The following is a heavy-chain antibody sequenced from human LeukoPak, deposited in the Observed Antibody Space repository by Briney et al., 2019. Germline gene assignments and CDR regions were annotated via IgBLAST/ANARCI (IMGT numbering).Heavy chain of an antibody. J-gene: IGHJ5*02. Sequence: PSETLSLTCTVSGGSISSGGYYWSWIRQHPGKGLEWIGYIYYSGSTYYNPSLKSRVTISVDTSKNQFSLKLSSVTAADTAVYYCARGAGYRTNGVCYTYWFDPWGQGTLVTVSS. D-gene: IGHD2-8*01. V-gene: IGHV4-31*03. CDR1: GGSISSGGYY. CDR3: ARGAGYRTNGVCYTYWFDP. CDR2: IYYSGST.